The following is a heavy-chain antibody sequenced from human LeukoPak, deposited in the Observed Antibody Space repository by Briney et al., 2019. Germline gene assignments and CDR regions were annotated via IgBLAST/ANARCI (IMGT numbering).Heavy chain of an antibody. V-gene: IGHV4-59*08. CDR3: AGGSQWLAHDY. Sequence: SETLSLTCTVSGGSISSYYWSWVRQPPGKGLEWIGSMYDSGNTNYNPSLKSRVTTSVDTSKNQFSLKLTAVTAADTAVYYCAGGSQWLAHDYWGQGTLVTVSS. D-gene: IGHD6-19*01. CDR1: GGSISSYY. CDR2: MYDSGNT. J-gene: IGHJ4*02.